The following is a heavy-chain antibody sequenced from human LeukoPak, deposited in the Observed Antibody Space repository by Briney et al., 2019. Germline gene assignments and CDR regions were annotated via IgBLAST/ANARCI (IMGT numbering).Heavy chain of an antibody. J-gene: IGHJ3*02. D-gene: IGHD2-15*01. V-gene: IGHV4-39*07. CDR3: ARLSESGRMVDAHDAFDI. CDR2: IYYSGNT. Sequence: SETLSLTCSVTGGSMTSTTYYLGWIRQPPGKGLEWIGSIYYSGNTYYKSSLRSRLTISVDTSKNQFSLKLSSVTAADTAVYYCARLSESGRMVDAHDAFDIWGQGTMVTVSS. CDR1: GGSMTSTTYY.